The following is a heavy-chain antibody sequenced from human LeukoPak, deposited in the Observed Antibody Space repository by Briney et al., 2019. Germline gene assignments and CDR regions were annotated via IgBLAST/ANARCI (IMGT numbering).Heavy chain of an antibody. Sequence: XWXRXXXXKGLEWVSSISSSSSYIYYADSVKGRFTISRDNAKNSLYLQINSLRAEDTAVYYCARSSEGYWGQGTLVTVSS. D-gene: IGHD1-26*01. CDR3: ARSSEGY. CDR2: ISSSSSYI. J-gene: IGHJ4*02. V-gene: IGHV3-21*01.